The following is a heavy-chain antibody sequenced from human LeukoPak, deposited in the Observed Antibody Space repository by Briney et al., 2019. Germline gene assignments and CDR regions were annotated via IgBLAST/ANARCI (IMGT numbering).Heavy chain of an antibody. V-gene: IGHV4-34*01. Sequence: SETLSLTCAVDGGSFSGYYWSWIRQPPGKGLEWIGKINHSGSTNYNPSLKSRVTISVDTSKNQFSLKLSSVTAADTAVYYCARGGDYIWGSYRFSRYNWFDPWGQGTLVTVSS. D-gene: IGHD3-16*02. CDR2: INHSGST. J-gene: IGHJ5*02. CDR3: ARGGDYIWGSYRFSRYNWFDP. CDR1: GGSFSGYY.